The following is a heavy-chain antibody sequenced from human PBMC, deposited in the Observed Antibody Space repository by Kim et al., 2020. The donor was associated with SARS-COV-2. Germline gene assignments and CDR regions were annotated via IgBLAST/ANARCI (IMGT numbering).Heavy chain of an antibody. Sequence: SETLSLTCTVYGGTFSGHYWSWIRQTPGKGLEWIGEINHSRSTRYNPSLDGRATISLDTSKNQFSLQLTSVTAADTAVYYCAGVDDYWGQGTLVTVSA. J-gene: IGHJ4*02. CDR2: INHSRST. CDR1: GGTFSGHY. V-gene: IGHV4-34*01. CDR3: AGVDDY.